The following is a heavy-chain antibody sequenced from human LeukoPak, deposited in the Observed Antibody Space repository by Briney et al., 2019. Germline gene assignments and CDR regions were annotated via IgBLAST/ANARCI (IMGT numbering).Heavy chain of an antibody. J-gene: IGHJ6*02. V-gene: IGHV1-46*01. Sequence: ASVKVSCKTSGYTFTSYYIHWVRQAPGQGLNWLGIINPSGGSTTYAQKFQGRVTMTTDTSTSTAYMELRSLRSDDTAVYYCARVNYYDSSGYYYRTMDVWGQGTTVTVSS. D-gene: IGHD3-22*01. CDR2: INPSGGST. CDR3: ARVNYYDSSGYYYRTMDV. CDR1: GYTFTSYY.